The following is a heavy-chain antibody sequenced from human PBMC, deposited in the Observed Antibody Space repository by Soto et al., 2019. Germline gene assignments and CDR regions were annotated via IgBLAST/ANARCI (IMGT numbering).Heavy chain of an antibody. CDR2: ISNYNGDT. Sequence: ASVKVSCKAAGDTLSPHSISRVRQAPGQGLEWMGWISNYNGDTNHAQKFQGRVTMTTDRSTTTAYMELRGLRSDDTAVYYCARDPSNSSGSRIWFFPWGQGTPVTVSS. D-gene: IGHD6-19*01. V-gene: IGHV1-18*04. CDR3: ARDPSNSSGSRIWFFP. CDR1: GDTLSPHS. J-gene: IGHJ5*02.